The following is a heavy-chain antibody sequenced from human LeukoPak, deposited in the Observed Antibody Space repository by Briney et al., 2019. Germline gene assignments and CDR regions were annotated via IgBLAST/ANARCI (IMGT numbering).Heavy chain of an antibody. CDR3: AKVITYYYDSSGYYFSAPASQLFDY. D-gene: IGHD3-22*01. Sequence: PSETLSLTCTVSGGSISSYYWSWIRQPPGKGLEWIGYIYYSGSTNYNPSLKSRVTISVDASKNQFSLKLSSVTAADTAVYYCAKVITYYYDSSGYYFSAPASQLFDYGGQGTLVTVP. CDR1: GGSISSYY. CDR2: IYYSGST. V-gene: IGHV4-59*01. J-gene: IGHJ4*02.